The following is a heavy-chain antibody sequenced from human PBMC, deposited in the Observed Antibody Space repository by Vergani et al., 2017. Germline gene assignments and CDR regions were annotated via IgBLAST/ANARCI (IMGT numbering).Heavy chain of an antibody. Sequence: QVQLQESGPGLVKPSETLSLTCAVSGYSISSGYYWGWIRQPPGKGLEWIGSIYHSGSTYYNPSLKRRVTISVDTSKNQFSLKLSSVTAADTAVYYCARRLGIAAFWFDPWSQGTLVTVSS. CDR3: ARRLGIAAFWFDP. V-gene: IGHV4-38-2*01. D-gene: IGHD6-25*01. J-gene: IGHJ5*02. CDR1: GYSISSGYY. CDR2: IYHSGST.